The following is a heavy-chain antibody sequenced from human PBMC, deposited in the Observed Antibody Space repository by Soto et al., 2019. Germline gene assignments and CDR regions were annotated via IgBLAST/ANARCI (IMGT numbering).Heavy chain of an antibody. CDR1: GFTFRTYG. V-gene: IGHV3-33*01. Sequence: VQLVESGGGVVQPGRSLRLSCAASGFTFRTYGMYWVRQAPGKGLEWVAVIWYDASNKYYADSEKGRFTISRDNSENTLYLQMNSLRAEDTAVYYCARGRVDGGELDLWGQGTLVTVSS. CDR2: IWYDASNK. CDR3: ARGRVDGGELDL. J-gene: IGHJ4*02. D-gene: IGHD1-26*01.